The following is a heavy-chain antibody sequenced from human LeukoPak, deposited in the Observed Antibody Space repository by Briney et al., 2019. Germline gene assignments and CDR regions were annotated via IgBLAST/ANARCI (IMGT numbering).Heavy chain of an antibody. CDR2: IYSGGST. CDR3: AKGSRGSCSRTYCYPFDY. D-gene: IGHD2-2*01. V-gene: IGHV3-66*01. CDR1: EFSVGSNY. J-gene: IGHJ4*02. Sequence: GGSLRLSCAASEFSVGSNYMTWVRQAPGKGLEWVSLIYSGGSTYYADSVKGRFTISRDNSKNTLYLQMNRLRAEDTAVYYCAKGSRGSCSRTYCYPFDYWGQGTLVTVSS.